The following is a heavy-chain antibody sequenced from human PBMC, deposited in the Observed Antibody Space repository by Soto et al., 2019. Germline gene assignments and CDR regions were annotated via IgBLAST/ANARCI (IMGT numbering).Heavy chain of an antibody. CDR2: ISSSSSYT. D-gene: IGHD4-17*01. CDR3: AREGGDYQRWFDP. J-gene: IGHJ5*02. CDR1: GFTFSDYY. V-gene: IGHV3-11*06. Sequence: QVQLVESGGGLVKPGGSLRLSCAASGFTFSDYYMSWIRQAPGKGLEWVSYISSSSSYTNYADSVKGRFTISRDNAKNALYLQMNSLRAEDTAVYYCAREGGDYQRWFDPWGQGTLVTVSS.